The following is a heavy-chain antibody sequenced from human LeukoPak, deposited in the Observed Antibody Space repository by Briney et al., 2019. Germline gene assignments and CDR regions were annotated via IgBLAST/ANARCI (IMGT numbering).Heavy chain of an antibody. Sequence: PGRSLRLSCAASGFTFSSYGMHWVRQAPGKGLEWVAVISYDGSNKYYADSVKGRFTISRDNSKNTLYLQMNSLRAEDTAVYYCWHTHSLGAQIDYWGQGTLVTVSS. CDR2: ISYDGSNK. J-gene: IGHJ4*02. CDR3: WHTHSLGAQIDY. V-gene: IGHV3-30*03. CDR1: GFTFSSYG. D-gene: IGHD1-26*01.